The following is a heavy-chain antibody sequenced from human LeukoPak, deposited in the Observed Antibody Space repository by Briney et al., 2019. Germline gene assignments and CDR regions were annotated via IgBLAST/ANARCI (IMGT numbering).Heavy chain of an antibody. V-gene: IGHV3-23*01. J-gene: IGHJ4*02. CDR1: GFTFSNYA. Sequence: PGGSLRLSCVASGFTFSNYAMSWIRQAPGKGLEWVSSISVGGTTTYYADSAKGRFSISRDNSENTLYLQMNGLRADDTAVYSCAKSFTSSSSDYWGQGTLVTVSS. CDR3: AKSFTSSSSDY. D-gene: IGHD6-13*01. CDR2: ISVGGTTT.